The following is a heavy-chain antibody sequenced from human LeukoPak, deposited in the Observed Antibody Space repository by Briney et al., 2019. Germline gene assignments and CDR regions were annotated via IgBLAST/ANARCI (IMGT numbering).Heavy chain of an antibody. CDR3: TKEPNGDYVGAFDF. J-gene: IGHJ3*01. V-gene: IGHV3-23*01. CDR2: ITATGGIS. Sequence: GGSLRLSCAASSIAFSSYAMTWVRQAPGKGLGRGSSITATGGISYAEPVKGRFTISRDNSKSTPYLQMNSLRAEDTAVYYCTKEPNGDYVGAFDFWRRGTMVSVPS. CDR1: SIAFSSYA. D-gene: IGHD4-17*01.